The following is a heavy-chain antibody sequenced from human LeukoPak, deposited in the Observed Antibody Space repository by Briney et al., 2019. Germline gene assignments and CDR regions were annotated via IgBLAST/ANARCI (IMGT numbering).Heavy chain of an antibody. CDR1: GGSVSSGSYY. CDR3: ARSVAVAGTGYNWFDP. J-gene: IGHJ5*02. V-gene: IGHV4-39*01. D-gene: IGHD6-19*01. Sequence: SETLSLTCTVSGGSVSSGSYYWGWIRQPPGKGLEWIGSIYYSGSTYYNPSLKSRVTISVDTSKNQFSLKLSSVTAADTAVYYCARSVAVAGTGYNWFDPWGQGTLVTVSS. CDR2: IYYSGST.